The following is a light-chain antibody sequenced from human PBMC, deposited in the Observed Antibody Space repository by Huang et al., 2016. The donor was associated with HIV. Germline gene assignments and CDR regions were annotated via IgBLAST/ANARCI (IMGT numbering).Light chain of an antibody. V-gene: IGKV1-39*01. Sequence: DIQMTQSPSSLSASVGDRVTITCRASQSINTYLNWFQQKPGKAPKVLISAASTLQSGVPSRFIGGGSGTHFTLTITSLQPEDFATYYCQQTYTGVTFGQGTKVEIK. CDR3: QQTYTGVT. CDR1: QSINTY. J-gene: IGKJ1*01. CDR2: AAS.